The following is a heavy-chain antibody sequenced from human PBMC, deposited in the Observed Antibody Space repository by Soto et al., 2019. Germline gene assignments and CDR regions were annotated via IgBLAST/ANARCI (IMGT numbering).Heavy chain of an antibody. D-gene: IGHD2-2*01. J-gene: IGHJ4*02. Sequence: KPSETLSLTCAVYGASLSGYSWSWIRQPPGKGLEWIGELNHSGSTNYSPSLNSRVTISVDTSRNQFSLKLSSVTAADTAVYYCARVGYCSTTSCYNFDFWGQGTPVTVSS. CDR3: ARVGYCSTTSCYNFDF. CDR2: LNHSGST. V-gene: IGHV4-34*01. CDR1: GASLSGYS.